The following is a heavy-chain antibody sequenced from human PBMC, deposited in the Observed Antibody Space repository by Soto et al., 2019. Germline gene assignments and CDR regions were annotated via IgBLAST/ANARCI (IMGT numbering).Heavy chain of an antibody. Sequence: QVPPRESGPGLVKPSETLSLNCTVVGGSMSSSTYYWGWIRQPPGKGTEWTGGMDYSGRAYYDPSVKGRVTIAVYTSTNRFSLRLSSVTAADPAVDYCARHKRITVVGAAPIRGIFDFWGQGDLVTVSS. V-gene: IGHV4-39*01. D-gene: IGHD3-3*01. J-gene: IGHJ4*02. CDR1: GGSMSSSTYY. CDR3: ARHKRITVVGAAPIRGIFDF. CDR2: MDYSGRA.